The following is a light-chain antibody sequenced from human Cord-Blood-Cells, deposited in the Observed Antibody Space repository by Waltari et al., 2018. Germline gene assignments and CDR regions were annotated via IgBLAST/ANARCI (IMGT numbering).Light chain of an antibody. J-gene: IGKJ1*01. V-gene: IGKV4-1*01. CDR3: QQYYSTPMT. CDR1: QSVLYSSNNKNY. CDR2: WAS. Sequence: DIVMTQFPDSLAVCLGERATINCTYSQSVLYSSNNKNYLAWYQQKPGQPPKLLIYWASSRESGVPDRFSGSGSGTDFTLTISSLQAEDVAVYYCQQYYSTPMTFGQGTKVEIK.